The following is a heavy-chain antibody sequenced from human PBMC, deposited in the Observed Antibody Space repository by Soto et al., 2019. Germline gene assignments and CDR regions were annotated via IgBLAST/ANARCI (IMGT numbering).Heavy chain of an antibody. J-gene: IGHJ5*02. D-gene: IGHD1-7*01. Sequence: QVQLVQSGAEVKKPGSSVKVSCKASGGTFSTCGISWVRQAPGQGLEWMGGITAIFGAANYAPKFQGRVTITADESTSTAYMELNSLRSEDSAVYYCARSEAVRSEAGTTVVGPNNWLDPWGQGTLVIVSS. CDR2: ITAIFGAA. CDR1: GGTFSTCG. CDR3: ARSEAVRSEAGTTVVGPNNWLDP. V-gene: IGHV1-69*01.